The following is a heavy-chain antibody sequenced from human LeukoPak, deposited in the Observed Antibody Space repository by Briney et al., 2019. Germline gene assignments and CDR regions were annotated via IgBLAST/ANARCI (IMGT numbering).Heavy chain of an antibody. V-gene: IGHV3-48*03. CDR3: ARLGYTSSWYHDY. D-gene: IGHD6-13*01. Sequence: GGSLRLSWAASGFTFSSYEMNWVRQAPGKGGEGVSYISSSGSTIYYADSVKGGFTICRDNAKNSLYLQMNSLRAEATAVYYCARLGYTSSWYHDYWGQGTLVPVSS. J-gene: IGHJ4*02. CDR2: ISSSGSTI. CDR1: GFTFSSYE.